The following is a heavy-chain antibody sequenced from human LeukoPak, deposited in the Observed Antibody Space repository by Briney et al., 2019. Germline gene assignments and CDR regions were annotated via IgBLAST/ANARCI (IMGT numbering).Heavy chain of an antibody. CDR1: GGTFSSYA. V-gene: IGHV1-2*02. Sequence: ASVKVSCKASGGTFSSYAISWVRQAPGQGLEWMGWINPNSGGTNYAQKFQGRVTMTRDTSISTAYMELSRLRSDDTAVYYCARAGQDIVVVPAAIHFDYWGQGTLVTVSS. D-gene: IGHD2-2*02. CDR3: ARAGQDIVVVPAAIHFDY. CDR2: INPNSGGT. J-gene: IGHJ4*02.